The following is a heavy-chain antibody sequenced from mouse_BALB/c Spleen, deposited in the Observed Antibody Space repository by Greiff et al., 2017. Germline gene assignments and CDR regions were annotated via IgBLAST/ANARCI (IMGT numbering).Heavy chain of an antibody. J-gene: IGHJ3*01. Sequence: QVQLKQSGAELAKPGASVKMSCKASGYTFTSYWMHWVKQRPGQGLEWIGYINPSTGYTEYNQKFKDKATLTADKSSSTAYMQLSSLTSEDSAVYYCARSSGRYGWFAYWGQGTLVTVSA. V-gene: IGHV1-7*01. CDR3: ARSSGRYGWFAY. CDR2: INPSTGYT. CDR1: GYTFTSYW. D-gene: IGHD1-1*02.